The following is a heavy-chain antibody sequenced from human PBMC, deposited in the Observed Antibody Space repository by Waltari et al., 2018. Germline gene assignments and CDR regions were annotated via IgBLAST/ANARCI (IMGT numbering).Heavy chain of an antibody. Sequence: QVQLQESGPGLVKPSETLSLTCTVSGGSISSYYWSWIRQPPGQGLEWIGYIYYSGSTNYNPSLKSRVTISVDTSKNQFSLKLSSVTAADTAVYYCARATKLIAAAGIELAKYYYYYYMDVWGKGTTVTVSS. CDR3: ARATKLIAAAGIELAKYYYYYYMDV. J-gene: IGHJ6*03. CDR1: GGSISSYY. V-gene: IGHV4-59*01. D-gene: IGHD6-13*01. CDR2: IYYSGST.